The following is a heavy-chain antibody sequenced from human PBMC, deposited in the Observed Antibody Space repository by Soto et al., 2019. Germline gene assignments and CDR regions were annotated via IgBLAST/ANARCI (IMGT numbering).Heavy chain of an antibody. Sequence: RGESLKISCKGSGYSFTSYWIGWVRQMPGKGLEWMGIFYPCDSDTRYSPSFQGQVTISADKSISTAYLQWCSLKASDTAMYYCARLGGGGAYSGSYYLDYYYGMDVWGQGTTVTVSS. CDR1: GYSFTSYW. CDR3: ARLGGGGAYSGSYYLDYYYGMDV. V-gene: IGHV5-51*01. CDR2: FYPCDSDT. J-gene: IGHJ6*02. D-gene: IGHD1-26*01.